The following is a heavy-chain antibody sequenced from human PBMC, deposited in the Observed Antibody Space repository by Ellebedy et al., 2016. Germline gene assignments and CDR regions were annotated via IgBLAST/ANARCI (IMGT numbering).Heavy chain of an antibody. CDR1: GFTLNTYS. J-gene: IGHJ4*02. V-gene: IGHV3-48*04. CDR2: ISSSSITM. CDR3: ARDYQWAFDY. D-gene: IGHD1-26*01. Sequence: GGSLRLSCAASGFTLNTYSMNWVRQAPGKGLEWVSYISSSSITMYYADSVKGRFTISRDNAKSSLYLQMNSLRAEDSAVYYCARDYQWAFDYWGQGILVTVSS.